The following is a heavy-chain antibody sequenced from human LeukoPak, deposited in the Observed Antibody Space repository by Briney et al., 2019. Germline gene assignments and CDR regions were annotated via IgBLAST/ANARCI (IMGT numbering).Heavy chain of an antibody. CDR1: GFTFSTYW. J-gene: IGHJ4*02. D-gene: IGHD5-18*01. CDR3: AKSARGYSYGDFAY. V-gene: IGHV3-74*01. CDR2: INSDGTST. Sequence: PGGSLRLSCAVPGFTFSTYWMDWVRQAPGEGLVWVSRINSDGTSTNYADSVKGRFTISRDNSKNTLYLQMTSLRAEETALYYCAKSARGYSYGDFAYWGQGTLVTVSS.